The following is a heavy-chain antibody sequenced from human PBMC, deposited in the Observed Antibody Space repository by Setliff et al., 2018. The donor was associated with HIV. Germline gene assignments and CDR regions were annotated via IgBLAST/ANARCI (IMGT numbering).Heavy chain of an antibody. V-gene: IGHV1-18*01. CDR1: GYTFTSYG. CDR2: ISAYNGNT. D-gene: IGHD5-18*01. J-gene: IGHJ6*03. Sequence: GASVKAPCKASGYTFTSYGISWVRQAPGQGLEWMGWISAYNGNTNYAQKLQGRVTFTTDTSTSTAYMELRSLRSDDTAVYYCARGGRGFHDGYTLYYYYMDVWGKGTTVTVSS. CDR3: ARGGRGFHDGYTLYYYYMDV.